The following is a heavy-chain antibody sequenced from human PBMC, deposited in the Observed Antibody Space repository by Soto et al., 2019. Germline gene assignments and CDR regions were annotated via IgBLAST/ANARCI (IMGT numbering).Heavy chain of an antibody. CDR3: TGYCTNGVCQAFDY. CDR2: IYYSGST. D-gene: IGHD2-8*01. Sequence: SETLSLTCTVSGGSISSGGYYWSWIRQHPGKGLEWIGYIYYSGSTYYNPSLKSRVTISVDTSKNQFSLKLSSVTAADTAVYYCTGYCTNGVCQAFDYWGQGTLVTVSS. CDR1: GGSISSGGYY. V-gene: IGHV4-31*03. J-gene: IGHJ4*02.